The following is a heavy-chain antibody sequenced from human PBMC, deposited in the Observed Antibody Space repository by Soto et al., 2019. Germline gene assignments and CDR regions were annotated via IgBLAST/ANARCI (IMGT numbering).Heavy chain of an antibody. J-gene: IGHJ4*02. CDR1: GFTFSSYE. CDR3: ARGSRYYYGSGTTPY. Sequence: EVQLVESGGGLVQPGGSLRLSCAASGFTFSSYEMNWVRQAPGKGLEWVSYISSSGSTIYYADSVKGRFTISRDNAKNSLYLQMNSLRAEDTAVYYCARGSRYYYGSGTTPYWGQGTLVTVSS. V-gene: IGHV3-48*03. D-gene: IGHD3-10*01. CDR2: ISSSGSTI.